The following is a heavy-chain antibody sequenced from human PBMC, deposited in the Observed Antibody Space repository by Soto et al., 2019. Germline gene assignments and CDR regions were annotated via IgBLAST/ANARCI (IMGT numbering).Heavy chain of an antibody. CDR1: GGSFSGYY. J-gene: IGHJ4*02. V-gene: IGHV4-34*01. D-gene: IGHD3-10*01. Sequence: QVQLQQWGAGLLKPSETLSLTCAVYGGSFSGYYWSWIRQPPGKGLECIGEINHSGSTNYNPSLKSRVTISVDTSKDQFSLKLSSVTAADTAVYYCARGRGAGADYWGQGTLVTVSS. CDR3: ARGRGAGADY. CDR2: INHSGST.